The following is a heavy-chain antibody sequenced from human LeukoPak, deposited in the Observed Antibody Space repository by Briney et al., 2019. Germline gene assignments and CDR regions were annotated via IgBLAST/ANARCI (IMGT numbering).Heavy chain of an antibody. CDR1: GGSINSGSYY. D-gene: IGHD1-7*01. V-gene: IGHV4-61*01. J-gene: IGHJ4*02. CDR2: ISYSGST. Sequence: SETLSLTSTVSGGSINSGSYYWSWIRQPPGKGLEWITYISYSGSTNYNPSLKSRVTISLDTSKNQFSLKLSSVTAADTAVYYCARVYNWNSSGLGAPRDWGRGTQVTVSS. CDR3: ARVYNWNSSGLGAPRD.